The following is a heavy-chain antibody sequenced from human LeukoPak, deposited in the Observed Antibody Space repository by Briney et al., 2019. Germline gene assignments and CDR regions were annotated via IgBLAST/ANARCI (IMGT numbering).Heavy chain of an antibody. V-gene: IGHV3-53*01. Sequence: GGSLRLSCAASGFTVSSNYMSWVRQAPGKGLEWVSVIYSGGSTYYADSVKGRFTISRDNSKNTLYLQMNSLRAEDTAVYYCARSSRNDRDYDFWSGYYKRDYYYYYMVVWGKGTTVTVSS. D-gene: IGHD3-3*01. CDR1: GFTVSSNY. CDR2: IYSGGST. J-gene: IGHJ6*03. CDR3: ARSSRNDRDYDFWSGYYKRDYYYYYMVV.